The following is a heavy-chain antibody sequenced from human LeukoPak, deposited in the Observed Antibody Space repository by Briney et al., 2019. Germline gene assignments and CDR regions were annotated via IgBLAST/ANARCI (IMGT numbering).Heavy chain of an antibody. D-gene: IGHD2-15*01. Sequence: SETLSLTCAVYGGSFSGYYWSWIRQPPGKGLEWIGEINHSGSTNYNPSLKSRVTISVDTSKNQFSLKLSSVTAADTAVYYCARSGWSNFDYWGQGTLVTVSS. J-gene: IGHJ4*02. CDR2: INHSGST. CDR1: GGSFSGYY. CDR3: ARSGWSNFDY. V-gene: IGHV4-34*01.